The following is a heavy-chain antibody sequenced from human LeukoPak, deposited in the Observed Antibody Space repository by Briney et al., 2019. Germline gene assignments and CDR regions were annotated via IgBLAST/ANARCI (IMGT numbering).Heavy chain of an antibody. V-gene: IGHV4-59*01. Sequence: PSETLSLTCTVSSGSISNYYWSWIRQPPGKGLEWIGYIYYGGSTDYNPSLKSRVTISVDTSKNQFSLKLTSVTAADTAVYYCASSSSSEVLFDYWGQGTLVTVSP. CDR2: IYYGGST. CDR1: SGSISNYY. J-gene: IGHJ4*02. D-gene: IGHD6-6*01. CDR3: ASSSSSEVLFDY.